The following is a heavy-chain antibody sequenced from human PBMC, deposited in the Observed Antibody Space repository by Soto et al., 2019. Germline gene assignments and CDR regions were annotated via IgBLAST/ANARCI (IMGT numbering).Heavy chain of an antibody. J-gene: IGHJ4*02. CDR3: ARTEYSGSYYRDY. CDR2: IYSGGST. CDR1: GFTVSSNY. V-gene: IGHV3-53*04. D-gene: IGHD1-26*01. Sequence: EVQLVESGGGLVQPGGSLRLSCAASGFTVSSNYMSCVRQAPGKGLEWVSVIYSGGSTYYADSVKGRFTISRHNSRNTLYLQMNSLRAEDTAVYYCARTEYSGSYYRDYWGQGTLVTVSS.